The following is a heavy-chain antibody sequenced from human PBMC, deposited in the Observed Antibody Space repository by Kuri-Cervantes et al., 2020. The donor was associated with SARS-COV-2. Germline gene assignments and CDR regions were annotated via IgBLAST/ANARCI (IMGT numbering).Heavy chain of an antibody. J-gene: IGHJ4*02. V-gene: IGHV4-59*08. CDR2: IYYSGST. Sequence: ESLKISCTVSGGSISSYYWSWIRQPPGKGLEWIGYIYYSGSTNYNPSLKSRVTISVDTSKNQFSLKLSSVTAADTAVYYCARLRRGYCSSTSCYLFDYWGQGTLVTVSS. CDR3: ARLRRGYCSSTSCYLFDY. D-gene: IGHD2-2*01. CDR1: GGSISSYY.